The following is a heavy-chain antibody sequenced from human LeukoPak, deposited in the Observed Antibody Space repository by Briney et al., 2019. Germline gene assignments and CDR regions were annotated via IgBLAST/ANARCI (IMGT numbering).Heavy chain of an antibody. CDR2: IYYSGST. J-gene: IGHJ4*02. Sequence: PSETLSLTCTVSGGSISGYYWSWIRQPPGKGLEWIGYIYYSGSTNYNPSLKSRVTISVDTSKNQFSLKLSSVTAADTAVYYCAGRGFTFDYWGQGTLVTVSS. D-gene: IGHD5-12*01. CDR3: AGRGFTFDY. V-gene: IGHV4-59*01. CDR1: GGSISGYY.